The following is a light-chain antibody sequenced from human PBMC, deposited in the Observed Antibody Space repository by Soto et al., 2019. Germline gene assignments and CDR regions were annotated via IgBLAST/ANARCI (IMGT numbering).Light chain of an antibody. J-gene: IGLJ3*02. CDR2: EIT. CDR1: SSDVGNYKF. CDR3: CSYAGRSTWV. Sequence: QSVLTQPASVSGSPGQSITISCTGTSSDVGNYKFVSWYQQYPGKAPKIMIYEITERPSGVSNRFSGSKSDNTASLTISGLQAEDEADYYCCSYAGRSTWVFGGGTKLTVL. V-gene: IGLV2-23*02.